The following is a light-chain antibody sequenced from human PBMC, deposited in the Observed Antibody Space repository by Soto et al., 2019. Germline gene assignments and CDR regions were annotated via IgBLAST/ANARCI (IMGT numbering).Light chain of an antibody. CDR1: ETISTN. Sequence: EIVLTQSPATLSVSTGERATLSCRATETISTNLAWFQRKPGQPPRRLIYGSSTRATGVPDRFSGSGSGTEFTLIISSLQSEDVALYYCQQYSNWPPAITFGQGTRLEIK. CDR3: QQYSNWPPAIT. CDR2: GSS. J-gene: IGKJ5*01. V-gene: IGKV3-15*01.